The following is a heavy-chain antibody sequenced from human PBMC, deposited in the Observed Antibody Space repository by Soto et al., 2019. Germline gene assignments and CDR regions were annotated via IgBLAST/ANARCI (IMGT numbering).Heavy chain of an antibody. D-gene: IGHD3-3*01. Sequence: GGPLRLSCAAVGLTFGGYAISWVSKDQGKGLEWVSAISGSGGSTYYADSVKGRFTISRDNSKNTLYLQMNSLRAEDTAVYYCAKGLWIFGVARGSLDYWGQGTLVTVSS. J-gene: IGHJ4*02. CDR2: ISGSGGST. CDR1: GLTFGGYA. CDR3: AKGLWIFGVARGSLDY. V-gene: IGHV3-23*01.